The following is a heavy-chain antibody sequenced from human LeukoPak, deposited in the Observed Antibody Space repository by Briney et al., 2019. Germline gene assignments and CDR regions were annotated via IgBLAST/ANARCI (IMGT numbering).Heavy chain of an antibody. D-gene: IGHD4-17*01. CDR3: ARGTTVTMLDY. CDR1: GFTFSSYS. J-gene: IGHJ4*02. Sequence: GGSLRLSCAASGFTFSSYSMNWVRQAPGKGLEWVSAISGSGGSTYYADSVKGRFTISRDNSKNTLYLQMNSLRAEDTAVYYCARGTTVTMLDYWGQGTLVTVSS. V-gene: IGHV3-23*01. CDR2: ISGSGGST.